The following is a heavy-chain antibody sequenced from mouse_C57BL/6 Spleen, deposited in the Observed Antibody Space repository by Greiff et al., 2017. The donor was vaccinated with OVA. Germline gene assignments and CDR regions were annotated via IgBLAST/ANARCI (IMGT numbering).Heavy chain of an antibody. V-gene: IGHV5-4*01. CDR1: GFTFSSYA. D-gene: IGHD1-1*01. CDR3: ARDRDYYGSSSYWYFEV. CDR2: ISDGGSYT. J-gene: IGHJ1*03. Sequence: EVKLVESGGGLVKPGGSLKLSCAASGFTFSSYAMSWVRQTPEKRLEWVATISDGGSYTYYPDNVKGRFTISRDNAKNNLYLQMSHLKSEDTAMYYCARDRDYYGSSSYWYFEVWGTGTTVTVSS.